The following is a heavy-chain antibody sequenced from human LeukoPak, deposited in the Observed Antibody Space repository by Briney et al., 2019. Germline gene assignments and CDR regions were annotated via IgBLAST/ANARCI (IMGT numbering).Heavy chain of an antibody. D-gene: IGHD1-26*01. CDR3: VLRSGSYSTDY. CDR2: IYHSGST. V-gene: IGHV4-38-2*02. J-gene: IGHJ4*02. CDR1: GYSISSGYY. Sequence: SETLSLTCTVSGYSISSGYYWGWIRQPPGKGLEWIGSIYHSGSTYYNPSLKSRVTISVDTSKNQFSLKLSSVTAADTAVYYCVLRSGSYSTDYWGQGTLVTISS.